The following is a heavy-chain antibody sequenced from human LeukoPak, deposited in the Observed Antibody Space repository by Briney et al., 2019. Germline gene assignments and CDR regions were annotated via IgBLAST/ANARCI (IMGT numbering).Heavy chain of an antibody. CDR1: GGSFSGYY. CDR2: IYYSGNT. J-gene: IGHJ1*01. V-gene: IGHV4-31*11. CDR3: ARGAYCSGGSCYWWYFQY. D-gene: IGHD2-15*01. Sequence: SETLSLTCAVYGGSFSGYYWSWIRQHPGKGLEWIGYIYYSGNTYYNPSLKSRVTISIDTSKNQFSLKLNSVTAADTAVYYCARGAYCSGGSCYWWYFQYWGQGTLVTVSS.